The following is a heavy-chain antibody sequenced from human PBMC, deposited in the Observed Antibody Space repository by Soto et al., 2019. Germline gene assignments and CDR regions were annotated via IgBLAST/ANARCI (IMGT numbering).Heavy chain of an antibody. CDR1: GGTFSSYA. CDR2: IIPIFGTA. V-gene: IGHV1-69*13. J-gene: IGHJ6*02. Sequence: SVKVSCKASGGTFSSYAISWVRQAPGQGLEWMGGIIPIFGTANYAQKFQGRVTITADESTSTAYMELSSLRSEDTAVYYCASSDIVVVPADSRYYYYGMDVWGQGTTVTVSS. CDR3: ASSDIVVVPADSRYYYYGMDV. D-gene: IGHD2-2*01.